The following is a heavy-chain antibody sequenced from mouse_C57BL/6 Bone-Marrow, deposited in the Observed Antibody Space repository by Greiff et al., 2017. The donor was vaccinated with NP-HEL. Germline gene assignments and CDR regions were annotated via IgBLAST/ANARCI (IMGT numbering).Heavy chain of an antibody. CDR1: GFTFSSYA. D-gene: IGHD1-1*01. Sequence: EVKLVESGGGLVKPGGSLKLSCAASGFTFSSYAMSWVRQTPEKRLEWVATISDGGSYTSYPDNVKGRFTISRDNAKNNLYLQMSHLKSEDTAMYYCARSHYYGSSWAYWGQGTLVTVSA. CDR3: ARSHYYGSSWAY. CDR2: ISDGGSYT. J-gene: IGHJ3*01. V-gene: IGHV5-4*03.